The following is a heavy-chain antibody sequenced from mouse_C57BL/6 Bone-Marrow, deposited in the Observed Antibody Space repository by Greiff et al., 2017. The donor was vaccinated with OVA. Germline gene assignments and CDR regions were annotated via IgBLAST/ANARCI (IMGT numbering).Heavy chain of an antibody. CDR2: ISDGGSYT. J-gene: IGHJ3*01. D-gene: IGHD3-1*01. CDR1: GFTFSSYA. CDR3: ARDREAWFAY. Sequence: DVMLVESGGGLVKPGGSLKLSCAASGFTFSSYAMSWVRQTPEKRLEGVATISDGGSYTYYPDNVKGRFTISRDNAKNNLYLQMSHLKSEDTAMYYCARDREAWFAYWGQGTLVTVSA. V-gene: IGHV5-4*01.